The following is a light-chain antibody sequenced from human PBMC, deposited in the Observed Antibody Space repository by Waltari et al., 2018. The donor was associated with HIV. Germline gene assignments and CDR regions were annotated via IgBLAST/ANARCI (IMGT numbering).Light chain of an antibody. Sequence: QSPDSLAVSLGETATIQCKSSRSLLYGTNYKNYVAWYHMKRGLRPKLLIYWGSTRESAVPERFSGSGSGTDFTLTIRRVQPEYVGFYYCQQYYSSPLTFGQGTLLEI. J-gene: IGKJ5*01. CDR1: RSLLYGTNYKNY. CDR2: WGS. CDR3: QQYYSSPLT. V-gene: IGKV4-1*01.